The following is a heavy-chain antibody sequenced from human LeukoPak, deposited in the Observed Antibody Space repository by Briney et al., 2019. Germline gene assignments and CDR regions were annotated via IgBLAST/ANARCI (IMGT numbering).Heavy chain of an antibody. J-gene: IGHJ4*02. CDR1: GGSFSGYY. D-gene: IGHD2-2*02. CDR2: INHSGST. CDR3: ARGTLGYCSSTSCYSDLYYFDY. V-gene: IGHV4-34*01. Sequence: PSETLSLTCAVYGGSFSGYYWSWIRQPSGKGLEWIGEINHSGSTNYNPSLKSRVTISVDTSKNQFSLKLSSVTAADTAVYYCARGTLGYCSSTSCYSDLYYFDYWGQGTLVTVSS.